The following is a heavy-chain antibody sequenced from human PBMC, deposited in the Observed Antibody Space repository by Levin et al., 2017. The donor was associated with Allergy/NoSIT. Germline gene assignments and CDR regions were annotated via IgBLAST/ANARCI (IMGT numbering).Heavy chain of an antibody. CDR2: ISYDGSNK. Sequence: LSLTCAASGFTFSSSAMHWVRQAPGKGLEWVAVISYDGSNKYYADSVKGRFTISRDNSKNTLYLQMNSLRAEDTAVYYCARDSVNAFDIWGQGTMVTVSS. J-gene: IGHJ3*02. CDR1: GFTFSSSA. D-gene: IGHD3-10*01. CDR3: ARDSVNAFDI. V-gene: IGHV3-30-3*01.